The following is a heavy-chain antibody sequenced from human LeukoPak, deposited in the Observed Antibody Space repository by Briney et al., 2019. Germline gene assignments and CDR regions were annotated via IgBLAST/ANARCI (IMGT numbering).Heavy chain of an antibody. CDR1: GGTFSSYT. CDR2: IIPILGIA. CDR3: VSSADIVVVPAAKQ. J-gene: IGHJ4*02. V-gene: IGHV1-69*02. Sequence: SVKVSFKASGGTFSSYTISWVRQAPGQGLEWMGRIIPILGIANYAQKFQGRVTITADKSTSTAYMELSSLRSEDTAVYYCVSSADIVVVPAAKQWGQGTLVTVSS. D-gene: IGHD2-2*01.